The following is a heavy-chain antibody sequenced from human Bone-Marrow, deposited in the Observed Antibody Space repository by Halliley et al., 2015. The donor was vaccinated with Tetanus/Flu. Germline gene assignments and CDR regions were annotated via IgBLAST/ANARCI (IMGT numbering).Heavy chain of an antibody. J-gene: IGHJ6*02. CDR1: GFTFSSYA. CDR3: TRDSPWCPFGSNYGLDV. CDR2: ISGSGDTT. Sequence: SLRLSCEASGFTFSSYAMTWVRQAPGKGLEWVSSISGSGDTTYYADSVRGRFTLSRDNSKNTLYLHMSSLRADDSALYYCTRDSPWCPFGSNYGLDVWGQGTTVTVSS. V-gene: IGHV3-23*01. D-gene: IGHD2-8*02.